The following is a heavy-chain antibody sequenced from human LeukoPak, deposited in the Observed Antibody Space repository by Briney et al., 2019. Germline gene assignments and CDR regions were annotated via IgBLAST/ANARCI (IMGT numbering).Heavy chain of an antibody. CDR3: ARHGRLNCSGGSCYVY. Sequence: GESLKISCKGSGYSFTSYRISWVRQMPGKGLEWMGRIDPSDSYTNYSPSFQGHVTISADKSISTAYLQWSSLKASDTAMYYCARHGRLNCSGGSCYVYWGQGTLVTVSS. CDR2: IDPSDSYT. D-gene: IGHD2-15*01. J-gene: IGHJ4*02. V-gene: IGHV5-10-1*01. CDR1: GYSFTSYR.